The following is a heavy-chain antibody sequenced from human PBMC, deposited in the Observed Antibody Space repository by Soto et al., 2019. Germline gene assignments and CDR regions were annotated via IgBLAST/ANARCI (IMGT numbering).Heavy chain of an antibody. CDR2: IYPGDSDT. V-gene: IGHV5-51*01. Sequence: GESLKISCKGSGYSFTTYWIGWVRQMPGKGLEGMVIIYPGDSDTRYSPSFQGQVTISADKSINTTYLQWSSLKASDTAIYYCALVVRGVTTEAHYFDYWGQGTLVTVSS. CDR3: ALVVRGVTTEAHYFDY. D-gene: IGHD3-10*01. J-gene: IGHJ4*02. CDR1: GYSFTTYW.